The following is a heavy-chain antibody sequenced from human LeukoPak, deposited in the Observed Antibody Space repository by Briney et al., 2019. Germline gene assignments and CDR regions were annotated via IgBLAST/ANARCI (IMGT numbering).Heavy chain of an antibody. Sequence: PGGSLRLSCAASGFTFSSYSMNWVRQAPGKGLEWVSSISSSSSYIYYADSVKGRFTISRDNAKNSLYLQMNGLRAEDTAVYYCAALDTAMAEGFVVSEDSSYYGMDVWGQGTTVTVSS. V-gene: IGHV3-21*01. CDR1: GFTFSSYS. CDR2: ISSSSSYI. CDR3: AALDTAMAEGFVVSEDSSYYGMDV. D-gene: IGHD5-18*01. J-gene: IGHJ6*02.